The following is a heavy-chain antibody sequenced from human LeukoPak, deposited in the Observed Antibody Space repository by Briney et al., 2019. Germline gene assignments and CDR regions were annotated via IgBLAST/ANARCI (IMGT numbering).Heavy chain of an antibody. V-gene: IGHV5-51*01. CDR1: GYSFTSYW. CDR2: IYPGDSDT. D-gene: IGHD3-22*01. J-gene: IGHJ4*02. CDR3: ARTDYYDSSGTPLFFY. Sequence: GESLKISCKGSGYSFTSYWIGWVRQMPGKGLEWMGIIYPGDSDTRYSPFFQGQVTISADKSISTAYLQWSSLKASDTAMYYCARTDYYDSSGTPLFFYWGQGTLVTVSS.